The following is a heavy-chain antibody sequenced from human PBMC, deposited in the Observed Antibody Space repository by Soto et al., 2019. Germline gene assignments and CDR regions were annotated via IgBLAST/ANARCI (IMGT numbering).Heavy chain of an antibody. CDR2: IFNSGTT. V-gene: IGHV4-31*02. CDR3: ALALGPTTGLDY. D-gene: IGHD1-26*01. CDR1: GSSTVSHYH. J-gene: IGHJ4*02. Sequence: QLQLQESGPGLVKPSQTLSLTCSVSGSSTVSHYHWTWIRQPPGKGLGWMAYIFNSGTTFYNPSLMSRLSISMDTSGNHFSLGLRSVTAADTSVYYCALALGPTTGLDYWGQGTLVTVSS.